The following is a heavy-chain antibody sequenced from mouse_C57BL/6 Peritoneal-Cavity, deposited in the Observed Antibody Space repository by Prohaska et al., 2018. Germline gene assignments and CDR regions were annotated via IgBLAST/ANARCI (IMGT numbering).Heavy chain of an antibody. CDR1: GYTFTSYW. V-gene: IGHV1-61*01. Sequence: QVKLQQPAAELVRPGFSVKLSCTASGYTFTSYWMDWVTQRPGQGLEWIGNISPSDSETHYNEKDKDKATLNVDKSSSSAYMQRSSLADDDSAVYYCANLCSSYVRFAYWGKGTLVTVSA. CDR2: ISPSDSET. D-gene: IGHD1-1*01. CDR3: ANLCSSYVRFAY. J-gene: IGHJ3*01.